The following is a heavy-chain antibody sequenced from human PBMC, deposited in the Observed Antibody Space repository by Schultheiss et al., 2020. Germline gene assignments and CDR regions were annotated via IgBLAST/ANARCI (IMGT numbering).Heavy chain of an antibody. CDR2: IKQDGSEK. Sequence: GESLKISCAASGFTFSSYWMTWVRQAPGRGLEWVANIKQDGSEKYYVDSVKGRFTISRDNAKNSLYLQMNSLRAEDTAVYCCVTGRALDYWGQGTLVTVSS. J-gene: IGHJ4*02. CDR3: VTGRALDY. V-gene: IGHV3-7*01. CDR1: GFTFSSYW.